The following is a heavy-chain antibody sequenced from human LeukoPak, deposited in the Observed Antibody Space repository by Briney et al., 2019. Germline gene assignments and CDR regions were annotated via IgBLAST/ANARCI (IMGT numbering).Heavy chain of an antibody. J-gene: IGHJ5*02. D-gene: IGHD3-22*01. V-gene: IGHV3-21*01. Sequence: GGSLRLSCAASGFTFSSYSMNWVRQAPGKGLEWVSSISSSSSYIYYADSVKGRFTISRDNAKNSLYLQMNSLRAEDTAVYYCARDGSRYYYDGWFDPWGQGTLVTVSS. CDR1: GFTFSSYS. CDR2: ISSSSSYI. CDR3: ARDGSRYYYDGWFDP.